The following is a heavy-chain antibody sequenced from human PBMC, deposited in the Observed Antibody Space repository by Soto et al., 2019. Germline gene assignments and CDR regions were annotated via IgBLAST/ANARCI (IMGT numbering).Heavy chain of an antibody. CDR1: GFTFSSYG. CDR3: AKGCGTVTTHPREVYYYYYGMDV. D-gene: IGHD4-17*01. Sequence: PGGSLRLSCVASGFTFSSYGIHWVRQAPGKGLKWVAVISYEENNKYYADSVKGRFTISRDNSENTLYLQMNNLRVEDTAVYYCAKGCGTVTTHPREVYYYYYGMDVWGQGTTVTVSS. J-gene: IGHJ6*02. CDR2: ISYEENNK. V-gene: IGHV3-30*18.